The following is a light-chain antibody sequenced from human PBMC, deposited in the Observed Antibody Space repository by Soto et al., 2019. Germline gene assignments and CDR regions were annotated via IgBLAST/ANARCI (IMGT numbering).Light chain of an antibody. CDR3: QQSNSYSST. V-gene: IGKV1-5*01. CDR1: QSISSW. CDR2: DAS. J-gene: IGKJ1*01. Sequence: LQMTQSPFTRSASVVARVTITCRASQSISSWLAWYQQKQGKAPKSLIYDASSLESGVPSRFSGSVSGTEGTFTLSSLQKDDGSTYDCQQSNSYSSTFGQGTKVDIK.